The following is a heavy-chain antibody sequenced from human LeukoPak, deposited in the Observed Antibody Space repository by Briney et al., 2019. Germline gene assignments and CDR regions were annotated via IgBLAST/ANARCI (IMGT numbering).Heavy chain of an antibody. CDR3: AGGYA. CDR2: IKPDGSDR. CDR1: GFTFSSYW. Sequence: GGSLRLSCAASGFTFSSYWMAWVRQAPGKGLEWVGNIKPDGSDRYYVDSVKGRFTISRDNAKSSLYLQLNSLRAEDTAVYYCAGGYAWGQGSLVTVSS. D-gene: IGHD1-1*01. V-gene: IGHV3-7*01. J-gene: IGHJ4*02.